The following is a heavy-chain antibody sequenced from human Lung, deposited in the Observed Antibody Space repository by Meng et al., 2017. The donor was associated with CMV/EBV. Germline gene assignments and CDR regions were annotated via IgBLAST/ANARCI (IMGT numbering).Heavy chain of an antibody. CDR1: GGTFNSYS. J-gene: IGHJ6*02. V-gene: IGHV1-69*05. CDR3: VRDCSVASCYDFYYYGMDV. D-gene: IGHD2-2*01. CDR2: SIPMYATV. Sequence: SVXVSXXASGGTFNSYSISWVRQAPGQGLEWMGGSIPMYATVNYAQKFQGRVTITTDESASTAYMELSSLRSEDTGVYYCVRDCSVASCYDFYYYGMDVWGRGTXVTVAS.